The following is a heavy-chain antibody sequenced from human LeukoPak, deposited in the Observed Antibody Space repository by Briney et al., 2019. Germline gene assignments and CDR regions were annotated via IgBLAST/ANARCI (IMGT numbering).Heavy chain of an antibody. J-gene: IGHJ3*02. CDR2: IKEDGSQK. CDR1: GFTFSNYW. CDR3: ARSNAFDI. Sequence: GGSLRLSCAASGFTFSNYWMSWVRQAPGKGLEWVANIKEDGSQKYYVDSVKGRFTISRDNAKNSLYLQMDSLRAEDTAVYYCARSNAFDIWGQGTMVTVSP. V-gene: IGHV3-7*05.